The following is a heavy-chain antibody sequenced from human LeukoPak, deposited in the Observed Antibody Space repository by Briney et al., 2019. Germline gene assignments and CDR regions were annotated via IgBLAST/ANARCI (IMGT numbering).Heavy chain of an antibody. CDR1: GGSISSGGYY. Sequence: TSETLSLTRTVSGGSISSGGYYWTWIRQHPGKGLEWIGYIYNSGNTYYNPSLKSRVTISVDTSKNQLSLMLSSVTDADTAVYYCARREPAAIRGGLDYWGQGTLVTVSS. CDR3: ARREPAAIRGGLDY. CDR2: IYNSGNT. J-gene: IGHJ4*02. D-gene: IGHD2-2*02. V-gene: IGHV4-31*03.